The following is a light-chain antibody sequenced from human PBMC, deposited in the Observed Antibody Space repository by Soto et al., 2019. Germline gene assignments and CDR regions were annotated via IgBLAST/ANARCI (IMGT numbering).Light chain of an antibody. Sequence: ERVVTECPATLCVSPGERATLSCRASQTVTSDLAWYQQKPGQTPRLLIYGASTRATGFPARFSGSGSGTEFTLTISSLQSEDFALYYCHQPNESPLTSGRGTKADIK. CDR2: GAS. CDR3: HQPNESPLT. J-gene: IGKJ4*01. CDR1: QTVTSD. V-gene: IGKV3-15*01.